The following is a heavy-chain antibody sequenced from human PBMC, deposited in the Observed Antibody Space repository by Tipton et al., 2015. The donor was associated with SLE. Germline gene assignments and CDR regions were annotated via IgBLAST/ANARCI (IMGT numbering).Heavy chain of an antibody. V-gene: IGHV4-39*07. Sequence: TLSLTCTVSGGSISSSSYYWGWIRQPPGKGLEWIGSIYYSGSTYYNPSLKSRVTISVDTSKNQFSLKLSSVTAADTAVYYCARVGAGLAALYYYYYMDVWGKGTTVTVSS. D-gene: IGHD6-6*01. CDR3: ARVGAGLAALYYYYYMDV. CDR2: IYYSGST. J-gene: IGHJ6*03. CDR1: GGSISSSSYY.